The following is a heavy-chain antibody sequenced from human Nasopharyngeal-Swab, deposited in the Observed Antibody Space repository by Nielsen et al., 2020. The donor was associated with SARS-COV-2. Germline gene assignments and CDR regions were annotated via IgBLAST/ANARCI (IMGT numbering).Heavy chain of an antibody. J-gene: IGHJ6*03. CDR2: INHSGST. D-gene: IGHD2-2*01. Sequence: SETLSLTCVVYGGSFTSSNWGWIRQPPGKGLEWIAEINHSGSTNYNPSLKSRVTISVDTSKNQFSLKLTSVTAADTAVYYCARGLSGVVPAPILGLGPYYSYYYVDVWAKGTTVAVSS. V-gene: IGHV4-34*01. CDR3: ARGLSGVVPAPILGLGPYYSYYYVDV. CDR1: GGSFTSSN.